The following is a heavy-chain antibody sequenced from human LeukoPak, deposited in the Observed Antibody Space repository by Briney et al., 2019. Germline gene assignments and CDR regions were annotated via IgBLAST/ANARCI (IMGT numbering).Heavy chain of an antibody. CDR3: ARGDPHADP. V-gene: IGHV3-48*03. CDR2: ITISGHTK. J-gene: IGHJ5*02. CDR1: GFDLNTYE. Sequence: PGGSLRLSCAASGFDLNTYEMNWVRQAPGKGLEWIADITISGHTKNYADSVKGRFTISRDNAGTSLYLQMNSLRVEDTGVYYCARGDPHADPWGQGTLATVSS.